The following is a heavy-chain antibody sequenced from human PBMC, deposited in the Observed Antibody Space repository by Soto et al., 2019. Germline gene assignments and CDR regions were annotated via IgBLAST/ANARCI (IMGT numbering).Heavy chain of an antibody. CDR1: GGTFSSYA. J-gene: IGHJ3*02. V-gene: IGHV1-69*13. Sequence: SVKVSCKASGGTFSSYAISWVRQAPGQGLEWMGGIIPIFGTANYAQKFQGRVTITADESTSTAYMELSRLRSEDTAVYYCEAPDIAARAQGDFDIWGQGTMVTVSS. CDR2: IIPIFGTA. D-gene: IGHD6-6*01. CDR3: EAPDIAARAQGDFDI.